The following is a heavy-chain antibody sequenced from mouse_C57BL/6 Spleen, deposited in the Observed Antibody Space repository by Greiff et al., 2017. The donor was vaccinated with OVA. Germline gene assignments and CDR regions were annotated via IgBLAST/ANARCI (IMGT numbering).Heavy chain of an antibody. V-gene: IGHV1-4*01. CDR2: INPSSGYT. D-gene: IGHD2-3*01. J-gene: IGHJ4*01. CDR1: GYTFTSYT. CDR3: ARCYDGYYVYAMDY. Sequence: VNVVESGAELARPGASVKMSCKASGYTFTSYTMHWVKQRPGQGLVWIGYINPSSGYTKYNQKFKDKATLTADKSSSTAYMQLSSLTSEDTAVYYCARCYDGYYVYAMDYWGQGTSVTVSS.